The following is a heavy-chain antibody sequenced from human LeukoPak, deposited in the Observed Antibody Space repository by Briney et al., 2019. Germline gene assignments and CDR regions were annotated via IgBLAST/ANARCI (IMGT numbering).Heavy chain of an antibody. D-gene: IGHD2-15*01. CDR3: AKDRGYCSGGSCYYSDY. J-gene: IGHJ4*02. CDR2: ISYDGSNK. Sequence: GGSLRLSCAASGFTFSSYGMHWVRQAPGKGLEWVAVISYDGSNKYYADSVKGRFTISRDNSKNTLYLQMNSLRAEGTAVYYCAKDRGYCSGGSCYYSDYWGQGTLVTVSS. V-gene: IGHV3-30*18. CDR1: GFTFSSYG.